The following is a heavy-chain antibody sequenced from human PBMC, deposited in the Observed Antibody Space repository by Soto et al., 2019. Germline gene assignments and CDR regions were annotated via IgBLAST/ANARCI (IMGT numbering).Heavy chain of an antibody. CDR1: GFTFSAYA. CDR2: ISGTSPST. D-gene: IGHD3-3*01. J-gene: IGHJ4*02. V-gene: IGHV3-23*01. CDR3: AIRIFGVAY. Sequence: EVQLLESGGGLVQPGGSLRLSCAASGFTFSAYAMSWVRQAPGKGLEWVSAISGTSPSTYYADSVQGRFTISRDSSRKTLFLQMNTLRAEDTAVYFCAIRIFGVAYWGQGTQFTVSS.